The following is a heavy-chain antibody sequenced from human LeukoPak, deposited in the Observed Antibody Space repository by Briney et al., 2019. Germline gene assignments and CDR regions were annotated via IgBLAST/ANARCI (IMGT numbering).Heavy chain of an antibody. CDR1: GGSISSYY. D-gene: IGHD1-26*01. CDR2: IHYSGST. Sequence: SETLSLTCTVSGGSISSYYWSWIRQPPGKGLEWIGYIHYSGSTNYNPSLKSRVTISVDTSKNQFSLKLSSVTAADTAVYYCARVGEVGATDYWGQGTLVTVSS. CDR3: ARVGEVGATDY. J-gene: IGHJ4*02. V-gene: IGHV4-59*01.